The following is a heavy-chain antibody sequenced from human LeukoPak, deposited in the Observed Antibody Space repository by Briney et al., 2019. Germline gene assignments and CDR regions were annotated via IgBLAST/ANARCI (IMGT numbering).Heavy chain of an antibody. V-gene: IGHV4-4*07. CDR1: GVAISSYY. CDR2: IHTSGST. CDR3: ARDKYYYDSSGRGLDY. J-gene: IGHJ4*02. Sequence: SETLSLTCTVSGVAISSYYWSWIRQPAGKGLEWIGRIHTSGSTNYNPSIKSRVTMSVDTSKNQFSLKLSSVTAADTAVYYCARDKYYYDSSGRGLDYWGQGTLVTVSS. D-gene: IGHD3-22*01.